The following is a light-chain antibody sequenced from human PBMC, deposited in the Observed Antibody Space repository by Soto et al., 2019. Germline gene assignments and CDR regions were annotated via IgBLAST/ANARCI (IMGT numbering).Light chain of an antibody. CDR3: IQALQTPFT. V-gene: IGKV2-28*01. CDR2: LGS. J-gene: IGKJ3*01. CDR1: QSLLHGSASNY. Sequence: DIVMTQSPLSLPVTPGEPASISCRSSQSLLHGSASNYLDWYLQKPGQSPQLLIYLGSNRASGVPDRFGGSGSGTDFTLRISRVEAEDVGAYYCIQALQTPFTFGPGTRVYLK.